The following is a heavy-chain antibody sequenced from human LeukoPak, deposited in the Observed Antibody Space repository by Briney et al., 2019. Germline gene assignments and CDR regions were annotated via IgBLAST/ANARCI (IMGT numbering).Heavy chain of an antibody. CDR3: ATNRYGSEVFAADYMYV. V-gene: IGHV1-69-2*01. Sequence: ASVKVSCKVSGYTFTDYYMHWVQQAPGKGLEWMGLVDPEDGETIYAEKFQGRVTITADTSTDTAYMELSSLRSEDTAVYYCATNRYGSEVFAADYMYVWAKGTTVTVSS. J-gene: IGHJ6*03. D-gene: IGHD3-10*01. CDR2: VDPEDGET. CDR1: GYTFTDYY.